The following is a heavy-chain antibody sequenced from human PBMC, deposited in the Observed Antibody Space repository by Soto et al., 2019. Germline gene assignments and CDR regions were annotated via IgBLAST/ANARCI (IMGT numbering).Heavy chain of an antibody. V-gene: IGHV1-69*13. CDR1: GGTFSSYA. Sequence: SVKVSCKASGGTFSSYAISWVRQAPGQGLEWMGGIIPIFGTANYAQKFQGRVTITADESTSTAYMELSSLRSDDTAVYYCARDFTVPDSSPDAFDIWGQGTMVTVSS. CDR2: IIPIFGTA. D-gene: IGHD6-13*01. CDR3: ARDFTVPDSSPDAFDI. J-gene: IGHJ3*02.